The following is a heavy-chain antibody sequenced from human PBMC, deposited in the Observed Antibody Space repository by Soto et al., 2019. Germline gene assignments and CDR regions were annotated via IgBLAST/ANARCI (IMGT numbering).Heavy chain of an antibody. D-gene: IGHD5-12*01. J-gene: IGHJ4*02. Sequence: SETLSLTYTVSGGSISSSSYYWGWIRQPPGKGLEWIGSIYYSGSTYYNPSLKSRVTISVDTSKNQFSLKLSSVTAADTAVYYCARLRGYDHLYYFDYWGQGTLVTVSS. CDR2: IYYSGST. CDR3: ARLRGYDHLYYFDY. V-gene: IGHV4-39*01. CDR1: GGSISSSSYY.